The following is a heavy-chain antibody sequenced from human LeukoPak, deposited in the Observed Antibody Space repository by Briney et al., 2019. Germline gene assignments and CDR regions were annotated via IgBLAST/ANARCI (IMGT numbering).Heavy chain of an antibody. V-gene: IGHV3-11*04. J-gene: IGHJ4*02. CDR2: ISSSGRTK. CDR3: ARDRPGTVTTFDY. Sequence: PGGSLRLSCAASGFTFSDSHMTWIRQAPGKGLEWVSYISSSGRTKYYADPVKGRVTISRDNAKNSLYRQMNSLRAEDTAMYYCARDRPGTVTTFDYWAQGTLVTVPS. CDR1: GFTFSDSH. D-gene: IGHD4-17*01.